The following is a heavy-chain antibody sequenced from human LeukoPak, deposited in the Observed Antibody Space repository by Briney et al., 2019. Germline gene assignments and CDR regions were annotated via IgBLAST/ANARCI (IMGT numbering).Heavy chain of an antibody. J-gene: IGHJ6*03. CDR3: ARERMQTTRIYYYYYYMDV. CDR1: GGSISSGSYY. CDR2: IYTSGST. V-gene: IGHV4-61*02. D-gene: IGHD3-22*01. Sequence: KSSETLSLTCTVSGGSISSGSYYWSWIRQPAGKGLEWIGRIYTSGSTNYNPSLKSRVTISVDTSKNQFSLKLSSVTAADTAVYYCARERMQTTRIYYYYYYMDVWGKGTTVTVSS.